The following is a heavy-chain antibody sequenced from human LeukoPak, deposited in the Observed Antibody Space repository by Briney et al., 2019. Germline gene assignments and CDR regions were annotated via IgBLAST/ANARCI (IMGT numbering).Heavy chain of an antibody. CDR3: ARRGPYSGYS. CDR2: IYYSGST. D-gene: IGHD5-12*01. J-gene: IGHJ4*02. V-gene: IGHV4-39*01. CDR1: GGSISSSSYY. Sequence: SETLSLTCTASGGSISSSSYYWGWIRQPPGKGLEWIGSIYYSGSTYYNPSLKSRVTISVDTSKNQFSLKLSSVTAADTAVYYCARRGPYSGYSWGQGTLVTVSS.